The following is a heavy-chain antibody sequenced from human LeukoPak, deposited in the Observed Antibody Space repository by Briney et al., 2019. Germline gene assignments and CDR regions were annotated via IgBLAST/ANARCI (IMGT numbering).Heavy chain of an antibody. CDR1: GGSISSYY. J-gene: IGHJ4*02. Sequence: TSETLSLTCTVSGGSISSYYWSWIRQPPGKGLEWIGYIYYSGSTNYNPSLKSRVTISVDTSKNQFSLKLSSVTAADMAVYYCARSRGYSYGPNFDFDYWGQGTLVTVSS. CDR2: IYYSGST. V-gene: IGHV4-59*01. D-gene: IGHD5-18*01. CDR3: ARSRGYSYGPNFDFDY.